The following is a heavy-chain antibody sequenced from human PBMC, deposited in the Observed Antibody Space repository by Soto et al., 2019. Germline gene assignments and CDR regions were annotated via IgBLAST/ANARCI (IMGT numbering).Heavy chain of an antibody. Sequence: ASVKVSCKASGYIFTSYGISWVRQAPGQGLEWMGWISAYNGNTNYAQKLQGRVTMTTDTSTSTAYMELRSLRSDDTAVYYCARVHRVAVAAQPRPFDYWGQGTLVTVSS. J-gene: IGHJ4*02. CDR2: ISAYNGNT. V-gene: IGHV1-18*04. D-gene: IGHD6-19*01. CDR3: ARVHRVAVAAQPRPFDY. CDR1: GYIFTSYG.